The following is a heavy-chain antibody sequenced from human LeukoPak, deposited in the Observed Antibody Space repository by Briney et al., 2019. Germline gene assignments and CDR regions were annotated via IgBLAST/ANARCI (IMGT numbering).Heavy chain of an antibody. CDR3: AKGPYSGPSDY. Sequence: LPGGSLRLSCATSGFIFSNYGMHWVRQAPGKGLEWVAFIGYDGNNKDYTDSVKGRFTISRDNSKNTLYLQMNSLRAEDTAVYYCAKGPYSGPSDYWGQGTLVTVSS. V-gene: IGHV3-30*02. CDR2: IGYDGNNK. D-gene: IGHD5-12*01. J-gene: IGHJ4*02. CDR1: GFIFSNYG.